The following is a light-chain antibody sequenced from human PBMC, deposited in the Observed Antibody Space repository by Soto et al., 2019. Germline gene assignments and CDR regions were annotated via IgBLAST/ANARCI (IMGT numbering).Light chain of an antibody. CDR3: AAWDDNLNGPV. Sequence: QPVLTQPPSASGTPGQRVTISCSGSTSNIESNTVNWYQQLPRTAPKLLIYSNDQRPSGVPDRFSGSKSGTSASLAISGLQSEDEADYYCAAWDDNLNGPVFGGGTKLTVL. CDR1: TSNIESNT. J-gene: IGLJ2*01. V-gene: IGLV1-44*01. CDR2: SND.